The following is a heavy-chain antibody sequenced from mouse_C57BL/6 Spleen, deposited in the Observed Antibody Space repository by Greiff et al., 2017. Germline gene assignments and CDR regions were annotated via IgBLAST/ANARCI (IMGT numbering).Heavy chain of an antibody. CDR2: IYPGSGST. J-gene: IGHJ4*01. V-gene: IGHV1-55*01. D-gene: IGHD2-5*01. CDR3: ARGDSNYFYAMDY. Sequence: QVQLQQPGAELVKPGASVKMSCKASGYTFTSYWITWVKQRPGQGLEWIGDIYPGSGSTNYNEKFKSKATLTVDTSSSTAYMQLSSLTSEDSAVYYCARGDSNYFYAMDYWGKGTSVTVSS. CDR1: GYTFTSYW.